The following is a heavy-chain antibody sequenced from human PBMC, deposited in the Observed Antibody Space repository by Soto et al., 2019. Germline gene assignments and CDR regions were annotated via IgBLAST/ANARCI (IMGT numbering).Heavy chain of an antibody. V-gene: IGHV1-8*01. CDR3: ARERNMSGMDV. D-gene: IGHD1-1*01. CDR2: MNPNSGNT. J-gene: IGHJ6*02. Sequence: QVQLVQSGAEVKKPGASVKVSCKASGYTFTSYDINWVRQATGQGLEWMGWMNPNSGNTVYAQKFQDRVTMTTNTSISTAYMELSNLRSDDTAVYYCARERNMSGMDVWGQGTTVTVSS. CDR1: GYTFTSYD.